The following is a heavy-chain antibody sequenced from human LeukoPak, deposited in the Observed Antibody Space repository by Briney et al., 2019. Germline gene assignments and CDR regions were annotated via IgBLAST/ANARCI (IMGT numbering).Heavy chain of an antibody. D-gene: IGHD3-22*01. J-gene: IGHJ3*02. V-gene: IGHV3-23*01. CDR2: ISGSGGST. CDR3: ARGQDSSGYYRDAFDI. Sequence: GGSLRLSCAASGFTFSSYAMSWVRQAPGKGLEWVSAISGSGGSTYYADSVKGRFTISRDNSKNTLYLQMNSLRAEDTAVYYCARGQDSSGYYRDAFDIWGQGTMVTVSS. CDR1: GFTFSSYA.